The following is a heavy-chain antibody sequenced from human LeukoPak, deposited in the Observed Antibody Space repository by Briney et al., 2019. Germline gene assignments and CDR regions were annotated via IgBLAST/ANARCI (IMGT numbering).Heavy chain of an antibody. V-gene: IGHV4-34*01. CDR3: ARHVGSENYPRYFDY. J-gene: IGHJ4*02. CDR2: INHSGST. D-gene: IGHD1-26*01. CDR1: GGSFSGYY. Sequence: SETLSLTCAVYGGSFSGYYWSWIRQPPGKGLEWIGEINHSGSTNYNPSLKSRVTISVDTSKNQFSLKLSSVTAADTALYYCARHVGSENYPRYFDYWGQGTLVTVSS.